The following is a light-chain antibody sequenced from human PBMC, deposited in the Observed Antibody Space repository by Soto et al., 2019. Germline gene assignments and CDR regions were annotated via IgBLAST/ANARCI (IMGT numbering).Light chain of an antibody. CDR2: WAS. CDR1: QSVLYSSNNKNY. Sequence: DIVMTQSPDSLAVSLGERATINCKSSQSVLYSSNNKNYLAWYQQRPGQPPYLLIYWASTRESGVPDRFSGSGSGTDFTLTISSLQAEDVAVYYCQQYYSTPWTFGQGTKVEIK. CDR3: QQYYSTPWT. J-gene: IGKJ1*01. V-gene: IGKV4-1*01.